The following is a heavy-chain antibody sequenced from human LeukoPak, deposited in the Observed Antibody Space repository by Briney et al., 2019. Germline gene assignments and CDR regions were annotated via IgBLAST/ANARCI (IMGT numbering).Heavy chain of an antibody. Sequence: ASVKVSRKASGYTFTSYGISWVRQAPGQGLEWMGGIIPIFGTANYAQKFQGRVTITADESTSTAYMELSSLRSEDTAVYYCAREGGYYDSSGYTQPYYFDYWGQGTLVTVSS. CDR2: IIPIFGTA. CDR1: GYTFTSYG. CDR3: AREGGYYDSSGYTQPYYFDY. V-gene: IGHV1-69*13. D-gene: IGHD3-22*01. J-gene: IGHJ4*02.